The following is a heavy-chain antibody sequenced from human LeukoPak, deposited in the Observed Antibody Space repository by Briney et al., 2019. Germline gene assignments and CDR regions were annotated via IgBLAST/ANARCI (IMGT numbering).Heavy chain of an antibody. D-gene: IGHD3-22*01. CDR1: GFTFSSYS. J-gene: IGHJ4*02. Sequence: GGSLRLSCAASGFTFSSYSMNWVRQAPGKGLEWVSSISSSSSYIYYADSVKGRFTISRDNAKNSLYLQMNSLRAEDTAIYYCAKGPFFYYDASGYNYFDSWGQGTLVTVSS. CDR3: AKGPFFYYDASGYNYFDS. CDR2: ISSSSSYI. V-gene: IGHV3-21*04.